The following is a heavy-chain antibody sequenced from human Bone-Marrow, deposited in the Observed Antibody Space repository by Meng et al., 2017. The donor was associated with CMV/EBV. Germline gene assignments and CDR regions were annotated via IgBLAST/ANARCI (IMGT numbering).Heavy chain of an antibody. CDR1: GLTFCDST. CDR2: IGRRAASYAT. J-gene: IGHJ6*02. Sequence: LSLTCAASGLTFCDSTIHWVRQASGKGLEWVGRIGRRAASYATGYAESVKGRFSISREDSENTAQLQMDRLKTEDTAVYYCCTSDRTLRATDYGMDVWGQGTTVTVSS. D-gene: IGHD3-3*01. CDR3: CTSDRTLRATDYGMDV. V-gene: IGHV3-73*01.